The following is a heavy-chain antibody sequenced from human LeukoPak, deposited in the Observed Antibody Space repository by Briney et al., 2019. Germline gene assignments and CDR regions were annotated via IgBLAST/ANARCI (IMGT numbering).Heavy chain of an antibody. J-gene: IGHJ4*02. V-gene: IGHV4-34*01. Sequence: SETLSLTCAVYGGSFSGYYWSWIRQPPGKGLEWIGEINHSGSTNYNPSLKSRVTISVDTSKNQFSLKLSSVTAADTAAYYCARFVTIFRPLVTPTYYFDYWGQGTLVTVSS. CDR1: GGSFSGYY. CDR3: ARFVTIFRPLVTPTYYFDY. D-gene: IGHD3-3*01. CDR2: INHSGST.